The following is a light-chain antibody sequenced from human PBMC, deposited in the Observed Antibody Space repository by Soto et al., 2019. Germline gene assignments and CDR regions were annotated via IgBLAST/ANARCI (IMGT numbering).Light chain of an antibody. CDR2: NVY. Sequence: QSALTQPASVSGSPGQSITISCTGTSSDVGAYNFVSWHQQHPGKAPKLMIYNVYDRPSGISDRFSGSKSGNTASLTIYGLYGEDEADYYCSAYAVSRPYVVGTGTKLTVL. CDR3: SAYAVSRPYV. CDR1: SSDVGAYNF. J-gene: IGLJ1*01. V-gene: IGLV2-14*03.